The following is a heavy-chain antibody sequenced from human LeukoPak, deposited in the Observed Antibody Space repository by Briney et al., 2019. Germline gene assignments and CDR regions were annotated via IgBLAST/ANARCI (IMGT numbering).Heavy chain of an antibody. J-gene: IGHJ4*02. D-gene: IGHD3-22*01. CDR3: AKGDYYDSSGYYHPSDY. CDR1: GFPFSSFG. CDR2: IGYDGSNK. Sequence: GGPRGLSGAAPGFPFSSFGMHWFRQAQGRGLGGGHFIGYDGSNKYYADSVKGRFTISRDNSKNTLYLQMNSLRAEDTAVYYCAKGDYYDSSGYYHPSDYWGQGTLVTVSS. V-gene: IGHV3-30*02.